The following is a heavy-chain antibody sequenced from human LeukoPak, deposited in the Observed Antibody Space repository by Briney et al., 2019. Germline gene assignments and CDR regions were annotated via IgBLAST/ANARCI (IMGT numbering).Heavy chain of an antibody. CDR1: GYTFTGYY. CDR2: INPKSGGR. D-gene: IGHD1-26*01. Sequence: ASVKVSCKASGYTFTGYYMHWVRQAPGQGLEWMGWINPKSGGRNYGQKFQGRVTMTRDTSISTAYMEVSRLRSDDTAMYYCAREGSGSYYLWFDPWGHGTLVTVSS. CDR3: AREGSGSYYLWFDP. V-gene: IGHV1-2*02. J-gene: IGHJ5*02.